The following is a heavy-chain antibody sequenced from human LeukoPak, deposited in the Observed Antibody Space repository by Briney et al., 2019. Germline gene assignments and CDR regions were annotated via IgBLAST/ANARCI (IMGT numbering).Heavy chain of an antibody. V-gene: IGHV3-74*01. CDR1: GFTFSSYW. Sequence: PGGSLRLSCPASGFTFSSYWMHWVRQAPGKGLLWVSQINRDGSSTSYADSVKGRFTISRDNAKNTLYLQMNSLRVEDTAVYYCARGGYSSGYDYWGQGTLVTVSS. CDR3: ARGGYSSGYDY. CDR2: INRDGSST. J-gene: IGHJ4*02. D-gene: IGHD6-19*01.